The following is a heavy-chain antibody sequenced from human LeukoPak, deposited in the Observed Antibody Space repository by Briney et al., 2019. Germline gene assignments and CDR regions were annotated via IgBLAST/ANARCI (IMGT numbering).Heavy chain of an antibody. CDR1: GGSISSYY. V-gene: IGHV4-4*07. J-gene: IGHJ6*03. Sequence: SETLSLTCTVSGGSISSYYWSWIRQPAGKGLEWIGRIYSSGSTNYNPSLKSRVTMSVDTSKNQFSLKLSSVTAADTAVYYCARDGRDRSYYYYYMDVWGKGTTVTISS. D-gene: IGHD3-10*01. CDR2: IYSSGST. CDR3: ARDGRDRSYYYYYMDV.